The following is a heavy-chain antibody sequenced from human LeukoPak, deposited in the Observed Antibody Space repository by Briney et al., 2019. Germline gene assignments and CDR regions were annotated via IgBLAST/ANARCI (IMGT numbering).Heavy chain of an antibody. CDR2: IIPIFGTA. Sequence: ASVKVSCKASGGTFSSYAISWVRQAPGQGLEWMGGIIPIFGTANYAQKFQGRVTMTEDTSTDTSYMELSSLRSEDTAVYYCAPRLRYFDWSFNDPWGQGTLVTVSS. D-gene: IGHD3-9*01. CDR3: APRLRYFDWSFNDP. J-gene: IGHJ5*02. V-gene: IGHV1-69*06. CDR1: GGTFSSYA.